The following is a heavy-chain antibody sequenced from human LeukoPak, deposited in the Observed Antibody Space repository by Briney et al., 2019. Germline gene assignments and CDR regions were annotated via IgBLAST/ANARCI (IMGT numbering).Heavy chain of an antibody. Sequence: PGGSLRLSCAASGFTFSSYWMSWVRQAPGKGLEWVANIKQDGSEKYYVDSVKGRFTISRDNSKNTLYLQMNSLRAEDTAVYYCAKTGNPRRYFDWIDDSDYFDYWGQGTLVTVSS. CDR1: GFTFSSYW. CDR3: AKTGNPRRYFDWIDDSDYFDY. D-gene: IGHD3-9*01. CDR2: IKQDGSEK. V-gene: IGHV3-7*03. J-gene: IGHJ4*02.